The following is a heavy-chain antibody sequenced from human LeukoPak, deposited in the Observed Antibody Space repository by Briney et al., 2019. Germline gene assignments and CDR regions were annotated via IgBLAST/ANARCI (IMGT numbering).Heavy chain of an antibody. CDR3: AREYYSLSGRNWFDP. CDR1: GGSISSYY. Sequence: SETLSLTCTVSGGSISSYYWNWIRQPPGKGLEWIGHISNKGKTNYSPSLNSRVTISVDKSRNQFSLNLSSVTAADTAVYYCAREYYSLSGRNWFDPWGQGTLVTVSS. D-gene: IGHD3-10*01. CDR2: ISNKGKT. V-gene: IGHV4-59*01. J-gene: IGHJ5*02.